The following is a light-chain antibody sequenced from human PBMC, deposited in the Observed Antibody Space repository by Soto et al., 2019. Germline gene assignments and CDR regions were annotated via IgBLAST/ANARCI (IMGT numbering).Light chain of an antibody. J-gene: IGLJ3*02. V-gene: IGLV1-51*02. CDR1: GSNVGHNF. Sequence: HSVLTQPPSLSAAPGQKVTISCSGSGSNVGHNFVSWYQQLPGTAPSLLIYENNKRPSGIPDRFSGSKSGTSATLDIAGLQTGDEADYYCGTWDNNLSDVVFGGGTKLTVL. CDR2: ENN. CDR3: GTWDNNLSDVV.